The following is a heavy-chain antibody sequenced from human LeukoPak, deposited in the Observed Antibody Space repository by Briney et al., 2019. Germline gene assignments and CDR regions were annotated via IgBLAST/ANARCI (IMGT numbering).Heavy chain of an antibody. CDR1: GGSISSYY. CDR3: ARDSALGSPGFYYYYYMDV. Sequence: PSETLSPTCTVSGGSISSYYWSWIRQPPGKGLEWIGYIYYSGSTNYNPSLKSRVTISVDTSKNQFSLKLSSVTAADTAVYYCARDSALGSPGFYYYYYMDVWGKGTTVTVSS. CDR2: IYYSGST. J-gene: IGHJ6*03. V-gene: IGHV4-59*01. D-gene: IGHD3-10*01.